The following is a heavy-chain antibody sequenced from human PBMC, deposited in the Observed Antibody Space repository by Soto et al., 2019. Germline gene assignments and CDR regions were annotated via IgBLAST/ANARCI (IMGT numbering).Heavy chain of an antibody. Sequence: EVQLVESGGGLVQPGGSLRLSCAASGFTFSDHSMDWVRQAPGKGLEWVGRSKNKADSYTTEYAASVKGRFTISRDGSKNSLFLHMNSLKTEDTAVYYCTVWGSGNDFGAAWGQGILVTVSS. CDR3: TVWGSGNDFGAA. CDR2: SKNKADSYTT. D-gene: IGHD3-10*01. J-gene: IGHJ4*02. V-gene: IGHV3-72*01. CDR1: GFTFSDHS.